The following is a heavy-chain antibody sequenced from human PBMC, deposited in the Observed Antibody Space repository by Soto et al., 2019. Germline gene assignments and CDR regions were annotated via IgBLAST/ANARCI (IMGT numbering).Heavy chain of an antibody. V-gene: IGHV4-30-4*01. CDR2: TYYSGST. CDR3: ARDSPNYDILTGYYTSHAFDI. J-gene: IGHJ3*02. CDR1: GGSISSGDYY. D-gene: IGHD3-9*01. Sequence: PSETLSLTCTVSGGSISSGDYYWSWIRQPPGKGLEWIGYTYYSGSTYYNPSLKSRVTISVDTSKNQFSLKLSSVTAADTAVYYYARDSPNYDILTGYYTSHAFDIWGQGTMVTVSS.